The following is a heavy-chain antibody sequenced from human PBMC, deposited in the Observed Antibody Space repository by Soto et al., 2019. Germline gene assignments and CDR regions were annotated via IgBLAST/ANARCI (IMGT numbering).Heavy chain of an antibody. D-gene: IGHD2-15*01. CDR2: ISGYNGDT. CDR1: GYTFTNYG. J-gene: IGHJ4*02. Sequence: QVPLVQSGAEVKTPGASVKVSCKASGYTFTNYGISWVRQAPGQGLEWMGWISGYNGDTNYAQRLQGRVTMTTDTSTSTAYMELRSLRSDDTAVYYCARAKSCSAGSCYDLDYWGQGTLVTVSS. CDR3: ARAKSCSAGSCYDLDY. V-gene: IGHV1-18*01.